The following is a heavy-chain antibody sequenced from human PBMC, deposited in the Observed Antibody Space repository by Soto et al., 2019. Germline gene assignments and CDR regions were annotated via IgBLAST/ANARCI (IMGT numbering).Heavy chain of an antibody. J-gene: IGHJ6*02. V-gene: IGHV3-66*01. CDR3: ARDLGSWGPTIDMDV. Sequence: GGSLRLSCAASGFTVTANYMSWVRQAAGKGLEWVSVLYSGGNTYYTDSVKGRFTISRDNSKNTLFLQMNSLRVEDTAVYYCARDLGSWGPTIDMDVWGRGTTVTLSS. CDR2: LYSGGNT. D-gene: IGHD6-13*01. CDR1: GFTVTANY.